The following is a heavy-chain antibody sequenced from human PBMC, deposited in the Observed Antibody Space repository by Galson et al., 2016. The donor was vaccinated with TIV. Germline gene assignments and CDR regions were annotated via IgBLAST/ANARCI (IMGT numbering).Heavy chain of an antibody. Sequence: SVKVSCKASGDTFSSYPINWVRQAPGQGLEWMGGINPIFGTTNYAQKFQGRVTITTDASTSTAYIELTSLRSEDTAVYYCARSTWGYGGPVNPWGQGTLITVSS. CDR3: ARSTWGYGGPVNP. V-gene: IGHV1-69*05. CDR2: INPIFGTT. J-gene: IGHJ4*02. CDR1: GDTFSSYP. D-gene: IGHD4-23*01.